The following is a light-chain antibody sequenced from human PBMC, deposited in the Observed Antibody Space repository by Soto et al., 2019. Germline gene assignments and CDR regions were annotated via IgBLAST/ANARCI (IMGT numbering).Light chain of an antibody. CDR1: QSVHTF. Sequence: EIVLTQSPDTLYLSPGAGASLSCRASQSVHTFLAWYQQKPGQAPRLLIYGASKRATGVPARFSGIGSGTDFTLTISSLEPEDFAVYDGHQRSNWPPDTFVQDTRLEIK. V-gene: IGKV3-11*01. J-gene: IGKJ5*01. CDR3: HQRSNWPPDT. CDR2: GAS.